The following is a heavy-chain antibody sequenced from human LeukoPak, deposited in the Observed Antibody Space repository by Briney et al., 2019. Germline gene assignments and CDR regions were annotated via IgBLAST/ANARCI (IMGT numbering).Heavy chain of an antibody. CDR2: INPSDDST. V-gene: IGHV1-46*01. CDR1: GYTFTTYY. D-gene: IGHD3-22*01. J-gene: IGHJ4*02. CDR3: ASALEYYYDSSGYSDDY. Sequence: ASVKVSCKASGYTFTTYYIHWVRQAPGQGLEWMGIINPSDDSTRYAKKFQGRVTMTRDMSTNTVYMEVRSLRSEDTAVYYCASALEYYYDSSGYSDDYWGQGTLVTVSS.